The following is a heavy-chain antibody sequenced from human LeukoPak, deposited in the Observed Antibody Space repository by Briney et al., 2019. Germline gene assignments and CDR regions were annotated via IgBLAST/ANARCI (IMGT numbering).Heavy chain of an antibody. CDR3: ARSDLATITAGPFEY. CDR2: ISGHQGNT. V-gene: IGHV1-18*01. CDR1: GYTFSTYG. J-gene: IGHJ4*02. D-gene: IGHD5-12*01. Sequence: ASVKVSCKPSGYTFSTYGITWVRQARGQGLEWMGWISGHQGNTKYAQNFQGRVTMTIDTSTSTAYMDLRSLRSDDTAIYFCARSDLATITAGPFEYWGQGTLVAVSS.